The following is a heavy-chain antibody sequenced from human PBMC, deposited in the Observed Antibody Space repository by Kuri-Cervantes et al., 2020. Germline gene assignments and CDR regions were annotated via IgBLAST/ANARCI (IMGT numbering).Heavy chain of an antibody. CDR1: GFTFSTYC. CDR2: ISSNSYTV. D-gene: IGHD1/OR15-1a*01. Sequence: GESLKISCAASGFTFSTYCMNWVRQAPGKGLEWVSYISSNSYTVYHAHSGRGRFTLSRDNAKNTLYRQMNSLRDEYTAVYYCARNNPQRKDEFWGQGTLVTVSS. CDR3: ARNNPQRKDEF. J-gene: IGHJ4*02. V-gene: IGHV3-48*02.